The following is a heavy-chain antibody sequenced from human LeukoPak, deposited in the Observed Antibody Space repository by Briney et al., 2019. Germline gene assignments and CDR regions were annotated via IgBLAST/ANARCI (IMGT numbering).Heavy chain of an antibody. CDR2: INHSGST. V-gene: IGHV4-34*01. D-gene: IGHD6-13*01. J-gene: IGHJ5*02. CDR3: PRDPYSINWFDP. CDR1: GGSFSGYY. Sequence: SETLSLTCAVYGGSFSGYYWSWIRQPPGKGLEWIGEINHSGSTNYNPSLKSRVTISVDTSKNQFSLKLSSVTAADTAVYYCPRDPYSINWFDPWGQGTLVTVSS.